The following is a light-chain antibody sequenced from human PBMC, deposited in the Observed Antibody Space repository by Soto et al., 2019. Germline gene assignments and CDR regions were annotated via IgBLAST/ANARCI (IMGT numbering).Light chain of an antibody. CDR2: AVS. Sequence: DIVMTQTPLSLSVTPGQPASISCKSSQSLLHNNGKTYLYWYLQKPGQPPQLLTYAVSNLFSGVPDRFSGSESGTDFTVKISRVEAEDVGVYYCMQSLQFPLTFGGGTKVEIK. CDR3: MQSLQFPLT. V-gene: IGKV2D-29*01. CDR1: QSLLHNNGKTY. J-gene: IGKJ4*01.